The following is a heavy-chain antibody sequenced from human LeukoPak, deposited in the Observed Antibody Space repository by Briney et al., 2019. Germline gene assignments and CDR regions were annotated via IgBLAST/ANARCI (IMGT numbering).Heavy chain of an antibody. CDR1: GFTFSSYE. Sequence: GGSLRLSCAASGFTFSSYEMNWVRQAPGKGLEWVSYISSSGSTIYYADSVKGRFTISRDNTKNSLYLQMHSLRAEDTALYYCVRDAGDRGYMINAIWGQGTMVTVTS. CDR3: VRDAGDRGYMINAI. D-gene: IGHD5-12*01. V-gene: IGHV3-48*03. CDR2: ISSSGSTI. J-gene: IGHJ3*02.